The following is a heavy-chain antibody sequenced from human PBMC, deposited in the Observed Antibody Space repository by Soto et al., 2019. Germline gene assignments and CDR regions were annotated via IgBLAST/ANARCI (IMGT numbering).Heavy chain of an antibody. Sequence: LSLTCTVSGGSISSYYWSWIRQPPGKGLEWIGYIYYSGSTNYNPSLKSRVTISVDTSKNQFSLKLSSVTAADTAVYYCARDQSLWFGEGYYYYYGMDVWGQGTTVTVSS. CDR1: GGSISSYY. CDR3: ARDQSLWFGEGYYYYYGMDV. J-gene: IGHJ6*02. CDR2: IYYSGST. D-gene: IGHD3-10*01. V-gene: IGHV4-59*01.